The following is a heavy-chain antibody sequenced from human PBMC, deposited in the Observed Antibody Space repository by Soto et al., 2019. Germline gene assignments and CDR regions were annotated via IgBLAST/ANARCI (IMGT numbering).Heavy chain of an antibody. J-gene: IGHJ6*02. D-gene: IGHD3-10*01. V-gene: IGHV1-69*13. CDR3: ARDKNDSGSYSNTYYHYGMDV. CDR2: IIPIFGTV. CDR1: GCTFSSYT. Sequence: ASVKVSCKASGCTFSSYTISWVRQAPGQGLEWMGGIIPIFGTVNYAQRFQGRVTITAGESTNTAYMELSSLRSEDTAVYYCARDKNDSGSYSNTYYHYGMDVWGQGTTVTVSS.